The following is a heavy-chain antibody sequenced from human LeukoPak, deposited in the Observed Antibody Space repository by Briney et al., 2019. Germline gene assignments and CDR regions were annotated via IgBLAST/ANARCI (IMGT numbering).Heavy chain of an antibody. V-gene: IGHV1-18*01. D-gene: IGHD2-15*01. CDR3: ARDYCSGGSCYSHYYYYMDV. CDR1: GYTFTSYG. J-gene: IGHJ6*03. Sequence: ASVKVSCKASGYTFTSYGISWVRQAPGQGLEWMGWISAYNGNTNYAQKLQGRVTMTTDTSTRTAYMELRGLRSDDTAVYYCARDYCSGGSCYSHYYYYMDVWGKGTTVTVSS. CDR2: ISAYNGNT.